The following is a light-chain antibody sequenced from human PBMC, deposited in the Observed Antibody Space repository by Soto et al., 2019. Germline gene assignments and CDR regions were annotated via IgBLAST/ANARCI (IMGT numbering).Light chain of an antibody. CDR2: NVR. V-gene: IGLV2-11*01. Sequence: QSALTQPRSVSGSPGQSVTISCTGTSSDIGTYNYVSWYQQHPGKAPKLIIYNVRRRPSGVPDRFSGSKSDNTASLTISGLQADDEADYYCCSYAGSYPYVFGSGTKLTVL. CDR3: CSYAGSYPYV. CDR1: SSDIGTYNY. J-gene: IGLJ1*01.